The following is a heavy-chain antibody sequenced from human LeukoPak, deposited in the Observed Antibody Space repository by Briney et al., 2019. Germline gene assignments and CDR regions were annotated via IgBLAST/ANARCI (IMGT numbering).Heavy chain of an antibody. CDR3: ARDRDFGVGNWFDP. V-gene: IGHV3-21*03. J-gene: IGHJ5*02. CDR1: GFPFSDYS. Sequence: GGSLRLSCAASGFPFSDYSFNCVRQAPGKGQEWVSSISRSSTYIYYADSVKGRFTISRDDAKKSLYLQMNSLRAEDTAVYYCARDRDFGVGNWFDPWGQGTLVTVSS. D-gene: IGHD3-3*01. CDR2: ISRSSTYI.